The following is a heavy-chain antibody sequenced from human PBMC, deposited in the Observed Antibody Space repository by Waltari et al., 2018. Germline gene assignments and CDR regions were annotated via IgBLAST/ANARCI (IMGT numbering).Heavy chain of an antibody. CDR2: ISSTPTM. D-gene: IGHD6-6*01. CDR1: GFAFSRYT. CDR3: ARDAAGSSSSDFDY. J-gene: IGHJ4*02. Sequence: EVQLVESGGGLVQPGGSLRLSCAASGFAFSRYTMNWVRQAPGKGLEWVSSISSTPTMFYADSVKGRFTISRDNAKNSLYLQMNSLRAEDTAVYYCARDAAGSSSSDFDYWGQGTLVTVSS. V-gene: IGHV3-48*01.